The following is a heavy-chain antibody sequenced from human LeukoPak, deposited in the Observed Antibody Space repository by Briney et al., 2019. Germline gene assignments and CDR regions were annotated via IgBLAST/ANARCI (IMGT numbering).Heavy chain of an antibody. Sequence: GESLKISRKGSGYSFTSYWIGWVRQMPGKGLEWMGIIYPGDSDTRYSPSFQGQVTISADKSISTAYLQWSSLKASDTAMYYCARQSLSYYYGSGSSRHYYYYYMDVWGKGTTVTVSS. J-gene: IGHJ6*03. CDR2: IYPGDSDT. CDR1: GYSFTSYW. D-gene: IGHD3-10*01. V-gene: IGHV5-51*01. CDR3: ARQSLSYYYGSGSSRHYYYYYMDV.